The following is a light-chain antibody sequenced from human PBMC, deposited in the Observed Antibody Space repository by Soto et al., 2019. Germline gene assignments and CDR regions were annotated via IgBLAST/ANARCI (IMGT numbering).Light chain of an antibody. V-gene: IGLV2-14*01. Sequence: SHPASVSRSPGQSITISCTGTSSDVGGYSYVSWYQQHPGKAPKLMIYEVFHRPSGVSNRFSGSKSDNTASLTISGLQTEDAADYYCSSYTSRSAFYVFGTGTKVTGL. CDR2: EVF. CDR1: SSDVGGYSY. CDR3: SSYTSRSAFYV. J-gene: IGLJ1*01.